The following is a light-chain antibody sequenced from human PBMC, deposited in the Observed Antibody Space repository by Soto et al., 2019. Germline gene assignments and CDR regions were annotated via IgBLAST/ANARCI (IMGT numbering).Light chain of an antibody. CDR2: GAS. J-gene: IGKJ5*01. V-gene: IGKV3-20*01. Sequence: EIVLTQSPGTLSLSPGERATLCCRAGQSVSSSYLAWYQQKPGQAPRLLIYGASSRATGIPDRFSGSGSGTDFTLTISRLEPEDFALYYCQHYAHNSPITFGQGTRLEIK. CDR1: QSVSSSY. CDR3: QHYAHNSPIT.